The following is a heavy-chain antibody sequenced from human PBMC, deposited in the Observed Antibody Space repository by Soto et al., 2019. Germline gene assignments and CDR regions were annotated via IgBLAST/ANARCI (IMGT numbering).Heavy chain of an antibody. CDR3: ALTRRSSLLEVAGPGFEY. J-gene: IGHJ4*02. V-gene: IGHV3-30*03. CDR2: LSYEGSEE. Sequence: GGSLRLSCAASGFNLWSNGMHWVRQAPGKGLEWLSVLSYEGSEEYYADSVRGRFTISRDNSKNTLFLQMDSLRVDDTGVYYCALTRRSSLLEVAGPGFEYWGQGTLVTVSS. D-gene: IGHD6-19*01. CDR1: GFNLWSNG.